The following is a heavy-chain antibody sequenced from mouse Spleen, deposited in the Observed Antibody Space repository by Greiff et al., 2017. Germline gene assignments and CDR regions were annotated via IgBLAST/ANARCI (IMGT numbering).Heavy chain of an antibody. J-gene: IGHJ4*01. CDR1: GFSLTSYG. CDR2: IWSDGST. CDR3: ARHDGNYPYAMDY. V-gene: IGHV2-6-1*01. D-gene: IGHD2-1*01. Sequence: VKLVETGPGLVAPSQSLSITCTVSGFSLTSYGVHWVRQPPGKGLEWLVVIWSDGSTNYNSALKSRLSISKDNSKSQVFLKMNSLQTDDTAMYYCARHDGNYPYAMDYWGQGTSVTVSS.